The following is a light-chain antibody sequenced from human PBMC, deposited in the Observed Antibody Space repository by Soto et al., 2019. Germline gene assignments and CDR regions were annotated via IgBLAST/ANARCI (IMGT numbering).Light chain of an antibody. Sequence: QSALAQPPSASGSPGQSVTISCTGTSSDVGGYNYVSWYQQHPGKAPKLMIFDVSGRPSGVPDRFSGSKSGNTASLTVSGLQADDVAHYYCSAGRNNFVVFGGGTKLTVL. CDR3: SAGRNNFVV. J-gene: IGLJ2*01. CDR1: SSDVGGYNY. CDR2: DVS. V-gene: IGLV2-8*01.